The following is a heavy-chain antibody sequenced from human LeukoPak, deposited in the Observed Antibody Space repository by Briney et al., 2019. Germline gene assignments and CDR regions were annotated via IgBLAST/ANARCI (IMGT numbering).Heavy chain of an antibody. D-gene: IGHD6-19*01. V-gene: IGHV3-23*01. CDR2: INANSGTT. Sequence: GGSLRLSCVASGFTFSNYWMHWVRQAPGKGLEWVSTINANSGTTSYAASVRGRFTISRDNSKNTLYLQVNTLRADDTATYYCAKPISGGLAVTADWFHPWGQGTLVVVSS. CDR3: AKPISGGLAVTADWFHP. J-gene: IGHJ5*01. CDR1: GFTFSNYW.